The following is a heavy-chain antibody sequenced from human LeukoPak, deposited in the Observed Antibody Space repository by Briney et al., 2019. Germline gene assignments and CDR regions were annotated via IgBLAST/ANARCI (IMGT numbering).Heavy chain of an antibody. J-gene: IGHJ6*03. V-gene: IGHV4-39*07. CDR3: ARDFSSSSTVYYYYYMDV. D-gene: IGHD6-6*01. CDR2: IYYSGTT. CDR1: GGSINSRTYY. Sequence: SETLSLTCTVSGGSINSRTYYWGWIRQPPGKGLEWISTIYYSGTTYYNPSLKSRVTISLDTSKNQFSLKLSSVTAADTAIYYCARDFSSSSTVYYYYYMDVWGKGTTVIVS.